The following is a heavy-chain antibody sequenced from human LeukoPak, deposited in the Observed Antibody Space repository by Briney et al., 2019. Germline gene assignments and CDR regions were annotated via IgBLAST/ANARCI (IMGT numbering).Heavy chain of an antibody. J-gene: IGHJ5*02. CDR1: GFTFSSHS. CDR3: ARGGLGYCSSTSCYMFDP. D-gene: IGHD2-2*02. CDR2: IISSSRYI. Sequence: GGSLRLSCAASGFTFSSHSMKWVRQAPGKGLEWVSSIISSSRYISYAASVKGRFTISRDKATNLLYLQMNSLRAENTAVYCCARGGLGYCSSTSCYMFDPWGQGTLVTVSS. V-gene: IGHV3-21*01.